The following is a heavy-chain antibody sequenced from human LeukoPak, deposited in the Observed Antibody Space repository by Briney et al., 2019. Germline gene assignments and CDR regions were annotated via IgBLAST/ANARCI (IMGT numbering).Heavy chain of an antibody. CDR2: IRSKAYGGTA. V-gene: IGHV3-49*04. J-gene: IGHJ4*02. Sequence: GGSLRLSCTASGFTFADYAMSWVRQAPGKGLEWVGFIRSKAYGGTAEYAASVKGRFTISRDDSKSIAYLQMNSLKTEDTAVCYCTKGRGNYYSDYWGQGTLVTVSS. CDR3: TKGRGNYYSDY. D-gene: IGHD1-26*01. CDR1: GFTFADYA.